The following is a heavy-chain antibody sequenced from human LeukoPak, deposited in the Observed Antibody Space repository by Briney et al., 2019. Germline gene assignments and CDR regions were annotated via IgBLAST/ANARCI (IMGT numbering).Heavy chain of an antibody. V-gene: IGHV3-23*01. D-gene: IGHD1-1*01. CDR1: GFTFSSYA. Sequence: QPGGSLRLSCAASGFTFSSYAMSWVRQAPGKGLEWVSAISGSGGSTYYADSVKGRFTISRDNSKNTLYLQMNSLRAEDTAVYYCARDSLNEDGFDYWGQGTLVTVSS. CDR3: ARDSLNEDGFDY. CDR2: ISGSGGST. J-gene: IGHJ4*02.